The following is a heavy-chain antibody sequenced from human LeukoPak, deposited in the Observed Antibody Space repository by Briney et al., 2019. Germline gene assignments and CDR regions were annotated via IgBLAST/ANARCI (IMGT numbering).Heavy chain of an antibody. V-gene: IGHV1-69*04. Sequence: SVKVSCKASGGTFSSYAISWVRQAPGQGLEWMGRIIPILGIANYAQKFQGRVTITADKSASTAYMELSSLRSEDTAVYYCAGYYYDSSGYPTRFDPWGQGTLVTVPS. CDR2: IIPILGIA. CDR3: AGYYYDSSGYPTRFDP. J-gene: IGHJ5*02. D-gene: IGHD3-22*01. CDR1: GGTFSSYA.